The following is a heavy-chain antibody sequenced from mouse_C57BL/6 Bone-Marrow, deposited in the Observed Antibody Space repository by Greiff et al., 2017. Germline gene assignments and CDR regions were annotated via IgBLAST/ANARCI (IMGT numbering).Heavy chain of an antibody. D-gene: IGHD2-3*01. CDR3: VRADGYYPFDY. CDR1: GFSFNTYA. V-gene: IGHV10-1*01. Sequence: EVKLMESGGGLVQPKGSLKLSCAASGFSFNTYAMNWVRQAPGKGLEWVARIRSKSNNYATYYADSVKDRFTISRDDSESMLYLQMNNLKTEDTAMYYCVRADGYYPFDYWGQGTTLTVSS. CDR2: IRSKSNNYAT. J-gene: IGHJ2*01.